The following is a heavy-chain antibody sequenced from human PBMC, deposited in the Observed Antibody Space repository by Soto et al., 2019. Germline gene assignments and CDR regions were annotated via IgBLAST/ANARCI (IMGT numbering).Heavy chain of an antibody. J-gene: IGHJ4*02. Sequence: SETLSLTCAVSSGSISSSNWWSWVRQPPGKGLEWIGEIYHSGSTNYNPSLKSRVTISVDTSKNQFSLKLSSVTAADTAVYYCARDRVDYYDSSGSEPGDYWGQGTLVTVSS. D-gene: IGHD3-22*01. CDR1: SGSISSSNW. V-gene: IGHV4-4*02. CDR2: IYHSGST. CDR3: ARDRVDYYDSSGSEPGDY.